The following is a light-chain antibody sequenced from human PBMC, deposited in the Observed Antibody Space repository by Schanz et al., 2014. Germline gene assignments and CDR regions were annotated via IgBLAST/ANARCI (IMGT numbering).Light chain of an antibody. CDR3: QQYGNIPWT. J-gene: IGKJ1*01. Sequence: EIVMTQSPATLSVSPGERATLSCRASQSVSSTYLAWYQQKPGQAPRLLIYGASTRATGIPGRFSGSGSGTDFTLTISRLEPEDFAVYFCQQYGNIPWTFGQGTKVEIK. CDR2: GAS. V-gene: IGKV3-20*01. CDR1: QSVSSTY.